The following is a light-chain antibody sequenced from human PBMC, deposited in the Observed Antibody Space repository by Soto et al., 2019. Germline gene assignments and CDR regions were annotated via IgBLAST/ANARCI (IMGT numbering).Light chain of an antibody. J-gene: IGKJ1*01. CDR1: QGVSKS. CDR2: DAS. V-gene: IGKV3-11*01. CDR3: QQRSTWLTWT. Sequence: EIVLTQSPATLSLSPGERATLSCRASQGVSKSLAWYQQKPGQAPSLLIDDASNRATVIPARFSGSGSGTAFTLNISSLEPEDFAVYHCQQRSTWLTWTFGQGTKVEIK.